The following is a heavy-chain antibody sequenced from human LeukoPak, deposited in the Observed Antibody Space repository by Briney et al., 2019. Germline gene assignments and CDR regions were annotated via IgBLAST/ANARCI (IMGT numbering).Heavy chain of an antibody. Sequence: GASVKVSCKASGYTFTGYYMHWVRQAPGQGLEWMGWINPNSGGTNYAQKFQGRVTMTRDTSISTAYMELSRLRSDDTAVYYCARSPYHCSGGSCYSISDYWGQGTLVTVSS. D-gene: IGHD2-15*01. CDR3: ARSPYHCSGGSCYSISDY. J-gene: IGHJ4*02. V-gene: IGHV1-2*02. CDR1: GYTFTGYY. CDR2: INPNSGGT.